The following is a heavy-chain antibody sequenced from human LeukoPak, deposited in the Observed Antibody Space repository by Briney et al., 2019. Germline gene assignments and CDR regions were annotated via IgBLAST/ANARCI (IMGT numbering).Heavy chain of an antibody. Sequence: PGGSLRLSCAASGFTFSSYSMNWVRQAPGKGLEWVSYISSSSSTMYYADSVRGRFTISRDNAKNSLYLQMNSLRDEDTAVYYCARGKWELLWGDYWGQGTLVTVSS. D-gene: IGHD1-26*01. CDR2: ISSSSSTM. J-gene: IGHJ4*02. CDR1: GFTFSSYS. V-gene: IGHV3-48*02. CDR3: ARGKWELLWGDY.